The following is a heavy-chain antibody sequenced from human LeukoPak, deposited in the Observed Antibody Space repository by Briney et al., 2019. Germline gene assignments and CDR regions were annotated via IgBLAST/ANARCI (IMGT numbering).Heavy chain of an antibody. J-gene: IGHJ6*02. CDR1: GGSFSGYY. V-gene: IGHV4-34*01. Sequence: PSETLSLTCAVYGGSFSGYYWSWIRQPPGKGLEWIGEINHSGSTNHNPSLKSRVTISVDTSKNQFSLKLSSVTAADTAVYYCARDRAIVVVPAAIRYYYYGMDVWGQGTTVTVSS. CDR2: INHSGST. D-gene: IGHD2-2*02. CDR3: ARDRAIVVVPAAIRYYYYGMDV.